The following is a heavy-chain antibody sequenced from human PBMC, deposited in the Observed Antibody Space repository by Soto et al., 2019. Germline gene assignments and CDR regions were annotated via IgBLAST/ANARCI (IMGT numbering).Heavy chain of an antibody. CDR1: GYSFTSYW. Sequence: PGESLKISCKGSGYSFTSYWISWVRQMPGKGLEWMGRIDPSDSYTNYSPSFQGHVTISADKSISTAYLQWSSLKASDTAMYYCARINDYYGSGSSDNYYYYYKGMDVWGQGTTVTVSS. CDR3: ARINDYYGSGSSDNYYYYYKGMDV. V-gene: IGHV5-10-1*01. J-gene: IGHJ6*02. D-gene: IGHD3-10*01. CDR2: IDPSDSYT.